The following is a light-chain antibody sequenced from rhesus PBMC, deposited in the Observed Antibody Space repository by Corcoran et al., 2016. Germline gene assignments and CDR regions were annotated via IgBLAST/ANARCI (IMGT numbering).Light chain of an antibody. J-gene: IGKJ1*01. CDR1: QSVGIN. CDR3: QQYNDFLPT. CDR2: SAY. V-gene: IGKV3-40*03. Sequence: EIVMTQSPATLSLSPGERATLSCRASQSVGINLALYQQKPGQAPKLLVHSAYFRATGIPERFSGSGSVTDFTRTISSLEPEDVGLYHCQQYNDFLPTFGQGTKVEIK.